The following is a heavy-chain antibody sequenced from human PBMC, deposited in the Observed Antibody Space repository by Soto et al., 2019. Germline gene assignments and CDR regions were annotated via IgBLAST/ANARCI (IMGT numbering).Heavy chain of an antibody. CDR3: ARDRIVVVVAEGMYFDY. J-gene: IGHJ4*02. Sequence: EVQLVESGGGLVQPGGSLRLSCAASGFTFSSYWMSWVRQAPGKGLEWVANIKQDGSEKYYVDSVKGRFTISRENAKNSLYLQMNSLRAEDTAVYYCARDRIVVVVAEGMYFDYWGQGTLVTVSS. CDR2: IKQDGSEK. D-gene: IGHD2-15*01. V-gene: IGHV3-7*03. CDR1: GFTFSSYW.